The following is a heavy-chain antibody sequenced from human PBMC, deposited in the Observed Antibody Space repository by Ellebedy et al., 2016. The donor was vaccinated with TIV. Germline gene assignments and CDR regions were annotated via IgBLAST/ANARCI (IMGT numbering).Heavy chain of an antibody. Sequence: PGGSLRLSCAASGFTFSSYGMHWVRQAPGKGLEWVAVIWYDGSNKYYADSVKGRFTISRDNSKNTLYLQMNSLRAEDTAVYYCARAARYSGSPDYWGQGTLVTVSS. J-gene: IGHJ4*02. CDR3: ARAARYSGSPDY. D-gene: IGHD1-26*01. CDR1: GFTFSSYG. CDR2: IWYDGSNK. V-gene: IGHV3-33*01.